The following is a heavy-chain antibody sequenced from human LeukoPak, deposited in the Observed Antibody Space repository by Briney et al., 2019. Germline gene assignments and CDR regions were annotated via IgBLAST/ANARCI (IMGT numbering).Heavy chain of an antibody. D-gene: IGHD6-13*01. CDR1: GFTFSSYS. CDR2: ISSSSSYI. V-gene: IGHV3-21*01. J-gene: IGHJ6*03. Sequence: GGSLRLSCAASGFTFSSYSMNWVRQAPGKGLEWVSSISSSSSYIYYADSVKGRFTISRDNTKKSLYLQMSGLRAEDTAVYYCARVYSSSWYSGYLYMDLWGKGTTVTVSS. CDR3: ARVYSSSWYSGYLYMDL.